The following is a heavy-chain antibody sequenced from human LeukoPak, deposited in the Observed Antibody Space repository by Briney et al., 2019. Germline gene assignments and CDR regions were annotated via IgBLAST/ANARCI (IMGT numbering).Heavy chain of an antibody. CDR3: ARDVAYYGMDV. CDR1: GFPFSSYS. Sequence: GGSLRLSCAASGFPFSSYSMTWVRQAPGKGLEWVSVIYSGGSTYYADSVKGRFTISRDNSKNTLYLQMNSLRAEDTAVYYCARDVAYYGMDVWGQGTTVTVSS. CDR2: IYSGGST. V-gene: IGHV3-53*01. D-gene: IGHD2-21*01. J-gene: IGHJ6*02.